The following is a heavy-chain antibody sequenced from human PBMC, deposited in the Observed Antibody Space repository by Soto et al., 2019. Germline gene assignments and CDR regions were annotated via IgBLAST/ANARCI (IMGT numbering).Heavy chain of an antibody. CDR2: MNQDGSEI. D-gene: IGHD3-16*01. CDR1: GFIFRNYW. J-gene: IGHJ4*02. V-gene: IGHV3-7*04. CDR3: VREVGGSGAF. Sequence: EVQLVESGGGLVQPGGSLRLSCAASGFIFRNYWMSWVRQAPGKGLEWVANMNQDGSEIYYVDSVKGRFTISRGNAKDSLSLQTNSLRAEDTALYYCVREVGGSGAFWGQGALVTVSS.